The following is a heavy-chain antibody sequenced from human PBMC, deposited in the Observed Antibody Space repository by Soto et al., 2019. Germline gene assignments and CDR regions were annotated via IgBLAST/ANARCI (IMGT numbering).Heavy chain of an antibody. J-gene: IGHJ6*02. Sequence: GGSLRLSCAASGFTFSDYYMSWIRQAPGKGLEWVSYISSSGSTIYYAASVKGRFTISRDNAKNSLYLQMNSLRAEDTAVYYCARVEPSGSYYCYYYGMDVWGQGTTVTVSS. V-gene: IGHV3-11*01. D-gene: IGHD1-26*01. CDR2: ISSSGSTI. CDR3: ARVEPSGSYYCYYYGMDV. CDR1: GFTFSDYY.